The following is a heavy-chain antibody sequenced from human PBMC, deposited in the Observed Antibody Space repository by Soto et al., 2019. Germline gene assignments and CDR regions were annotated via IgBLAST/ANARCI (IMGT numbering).Heavy chain of an antibody. Sequence: QVQLQESGPGLVKPSETLSLTCNVSGGSISSYYWSWIRQPPGKGLEWIGDIYYSGSTNYNPSLKSRVTISVDTSQNQFSLKLSSVNAADTAVYFCARRYGLSAFDIWGQGTMVTVSS. CDR2: IYYSGST. J-gene: IGHJ3*02. CDR3: ARRYGLSAFDI. CDR1: GGSISSYY. V-gene: IGHV4-59*08. D-gene: IGHD3-10*01.